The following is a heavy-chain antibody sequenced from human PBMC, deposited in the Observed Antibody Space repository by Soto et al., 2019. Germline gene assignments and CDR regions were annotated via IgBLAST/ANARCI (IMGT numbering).Heavy chain of an antibody. D-gene: IGHD2-8*01. CDR3: ARDRDPSPWKEDCTNGVCYP. CDR1: GGSISSYY. J-gene: IGHJ5*02. V-gene: IGHV4-59*01. Sequence: SETLSLTCTVSGGSISSYYWSWIRQPPGKGLEWIGYIYYSGSTNYNPSLKSRVTISVDTSKNQFSLKLSSVTAADTAVYYCARDRDPSPWKEDCTNGVCYPWGQGTLVTVSS. CDR2: IYYSGST.